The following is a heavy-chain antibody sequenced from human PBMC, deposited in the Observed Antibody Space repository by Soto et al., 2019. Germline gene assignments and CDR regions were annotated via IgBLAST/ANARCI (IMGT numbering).Heavy chain of an antibody. CDR3: AGASGYYDSAGYSS. V-gene: IGHV4-39*07. D-gene: IGHD3-22*01. CDR2: LYHSGTT. Sequence: SETLSLTCTVSGGSISNSVYYWGWIRQPPGKGLEWIGSLYHSGTTYYNPSLKSRVIISVDRSKNQFSLKLDSVTAADTAVYYCAGASGYYDSAGYSSWGQGTLVTVSS. CDR1: GGSISNSVYY. J-gene: IGHJ5*02.